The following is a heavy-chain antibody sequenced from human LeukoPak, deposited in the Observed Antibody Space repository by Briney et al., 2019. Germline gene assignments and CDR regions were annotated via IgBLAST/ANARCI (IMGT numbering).Heavy chain of an antibody. D-gene: IGHD6-6*01. CDR2: ISSSSSYI. J-gene: IGHJ4*02. Sequence: WGSLRLSCAASGFTFSSYAMNWVRQAPGKGLEWVSSISSSSSYIYYADSVKGRFTISRDNAKNSLYLQMNSLRAEDTAVYYCARELKPYSSSSAFDYWGQGTLVTVSS. V-gene: IGHV3-21*01. CDR1: GFTFSSYA. CDR3: ARELKPYSSSSAFDY.